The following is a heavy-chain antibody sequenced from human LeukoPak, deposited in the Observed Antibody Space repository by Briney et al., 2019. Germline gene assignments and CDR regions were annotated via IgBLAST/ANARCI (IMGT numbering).Heavy chain of an antibody. CDR2: IYTSGST. J-gene: IGHJ4*02. CDR1: GGSISSGSYY. D-gene: IGHD3-22*01. V-gene: IGHV4-61*02. Sequence: SETLSLTCTVSGGSISSGSYYWSWIRQAAGKGLEWIGRIYTSGSTNYNPSLKSRVTISVDTSKNQFSLKLSSVTAADTAVYYCARMYYYDSSGYYNYFDYWGQGTLVTVSP. CDR3: ARMYYYDSSGYYNYFDY.